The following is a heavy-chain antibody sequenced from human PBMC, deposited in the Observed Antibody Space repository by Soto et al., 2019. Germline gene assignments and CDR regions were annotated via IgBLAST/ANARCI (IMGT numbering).Heavy chain of an antibody. CDR3: ARGAYNDYSHWFDP. Sequence: QVQLVQSGAEVRKPGASVRVSWKATGYSFTRHDINWLRQAAGQGLEWMGWMNPNSGHAVYAQKFQGRVTMTRNTSITTAYIEVTSLKADDTAVYFCARGAYNDYSHWFDPWGQGTLVTVSS. J-gene: IGHJ5*02. D-gene: IGHD4-4*01. V-gene: IGHV1-8*01. CDR2: MNPNSGHA. CDR1: GYSFTRHD.